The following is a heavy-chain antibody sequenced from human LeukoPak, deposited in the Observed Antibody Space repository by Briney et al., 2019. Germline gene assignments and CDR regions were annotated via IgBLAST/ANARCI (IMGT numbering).Heavy chain of an antibody. CDR2: INHSGST. J-gene: IGHJ6*02. Sequence: SETLSLTCAVYGGSFSGYYWSWIRQPPGKGLEWIGEINHSGSTNYNPSLKSRATISVDTSKNQFSLKLSSVTAADTAVYYCASARAARYKYYYGMDVWGQGTTVTVSS. CDR3: ASARAARYKYYYGMDV. CDR1: GGSFSGYY. D-gene: IGHD6-6*01. V-gene: IGHV4-34*01.